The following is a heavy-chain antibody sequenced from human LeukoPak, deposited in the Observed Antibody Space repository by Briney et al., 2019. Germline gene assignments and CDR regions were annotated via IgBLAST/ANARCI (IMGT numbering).Heavy chain of an antibody. CDR3: ARVGDGLNDAFDI. D-gene: IGHD5-24*01. CDR1: GYTFTGYY. V-gene: IGHV1-2*06. J-gene: IGHJ3*02. CDR2: INPNSGGT. Sequence: GASVKVSCKASGYTFTGYYMNWVRQAPGQGLEWTGRINPNSGGTNYAQKFQGRVTMTRDTSISTAYMELSRLRSDDTAVYYCARVGDGLNDAFDIWGRGTMVTVSS.